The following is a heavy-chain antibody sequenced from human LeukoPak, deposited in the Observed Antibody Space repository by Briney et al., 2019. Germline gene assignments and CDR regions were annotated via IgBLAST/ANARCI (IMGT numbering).Heavy chain of an antibody. Sequence: PGGSLRLSCAASGFTFSSYSMNWVRQAPGKGLEWVSSISSSSSYIYYADSVKGRFTISRDNSKNTLYLLMNSLRAEDTAVYYCAKTLEESYFDYWGQGTLVTVSS. J-gene: IGHJ4*02. CDR3: AKTLEESYFDY. CDR2: ISSSSSYI. D-gene: IGHD4-23*01. CDR1: GFTFSSYS. V-gene: IGHV3-21*04.